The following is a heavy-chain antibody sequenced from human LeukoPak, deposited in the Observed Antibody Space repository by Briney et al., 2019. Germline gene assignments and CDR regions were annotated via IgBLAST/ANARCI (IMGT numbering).Heavy chain of an antibody. CDR3: AREIVSAVAGNFDY. Sequence: PGGSLRLSCAASGFTFSSYEMNWVRQAPGKGLEWVSYISSSGCTRTYADSVKGRFTISRDNARNSLYLEMNTLRAEDTAVYYCAREIVSAVAGNFDYWGQGTLVTVSS. CDR2: ISSSGCTR. D-gene: IGHD6-19*01. J-gene: IGHJ4*02. CDR1: GFTFSSYE. V-gene: IGHV3-48*03.